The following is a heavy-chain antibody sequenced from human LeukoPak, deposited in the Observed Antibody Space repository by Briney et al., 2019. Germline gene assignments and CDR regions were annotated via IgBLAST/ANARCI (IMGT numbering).Heavy chain of an antibody. CDR2: IRFDGSLK. D-gene: IGHD2-2*01. CDR1: GFTLSNFG. Sequence: PGGSLRLSCAASGFTLSNFGMHWVRQAPDKGLEWVAFIRFDGSLKYYSDSVRGRFTISRDISKNTLYLQMNGLRAEDTAVYYCAKDLLVEALYSYYYMDVWGKGTTVTVSS. CDR3: AKDLLVEALYSYYYMDV. J-gene: IGHJ6*03. V-gene: IGHV3-30*02.